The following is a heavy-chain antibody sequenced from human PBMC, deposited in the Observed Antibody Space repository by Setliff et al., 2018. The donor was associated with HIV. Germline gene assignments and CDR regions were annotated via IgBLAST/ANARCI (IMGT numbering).Heavy chain of an antibody. Sequence: ASVKVSCKASGYTFTVYYMHWVRQAPGQGLEWMGWINPNTGGTNYAQKFQGRVTMTSDTSISTAYMELSRLRSDDTAVYYCARDYYDRSGYIFFPGLPDYWGQGTLGTVSS. CDR1: GYTFTVYY. CDR3: ARDYYDRSGYIFFPGLPDY. D-gene: IGHD3-22*01. V-gene: IGHV1-2*02. CDR2: INPNTGGT. J-gene: IGHJ4*02.